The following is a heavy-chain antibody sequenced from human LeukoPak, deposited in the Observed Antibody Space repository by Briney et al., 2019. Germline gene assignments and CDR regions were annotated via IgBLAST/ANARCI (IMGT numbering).Heavy chain of an antibody. CDR1: GFTVSAYA. CDR2: IYDDNT. CDR3: AARKVRGVWFYLDY. V-gene: IGHV3-23*01. D-gene: IGHD3-10*01. J-gene: IGHJ4*02. Sequence: GGSLRLSCAASGFTVSAYAMAWVRQAPGKGLEWVSTIYDDNTYYADSVKGRFAISTDNSKNTLYLQMNSLRVEDTAIYFCAARKVRGVWFYLDYWGQGTLVTVSS.